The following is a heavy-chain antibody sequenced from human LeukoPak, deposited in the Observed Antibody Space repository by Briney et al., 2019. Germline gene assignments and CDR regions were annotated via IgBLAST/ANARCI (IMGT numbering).Heavy chain of an antibody. J-gene: IGHJ4*02. Sequence: SGTLSLTCTVSGGSIRRYYWTWVRQPAGKGLEWIGRLSTSGDTNYNPSLQSRVTMSVDTSKNQVSLRLSSVTVADTAVYYCTGGHGERGSYDWGQGTLVTVSS. CDR2: LSTSGDT. V-gene: IGHV4-4*07. D-gene: IGHD1-26*01. CDR3: TGGHGERGSYD. CDR1: GGSIRRYY.